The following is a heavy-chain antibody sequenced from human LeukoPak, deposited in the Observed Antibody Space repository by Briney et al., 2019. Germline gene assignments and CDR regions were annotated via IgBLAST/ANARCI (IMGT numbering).Heavy chain of an antibody. CDR3: AKGYGSGSYLYFDY. CDR1: GFTFSSYA. J-gene: IGHJ4*02. V-gene: IGHV3-23*01. Sequence: GGSLRLSCAASGFTFSSYAMSWVRQAPGKGLEWVSAISGSGGSTYYADSAKGRFTISRDNSKNTLYLQMNSLRAEDTAVYYCAKGYGSGSYLYFDYWGQGTLVTVSS. D-gene: IGHD3-10*01. CDR2: ISGSGGST.